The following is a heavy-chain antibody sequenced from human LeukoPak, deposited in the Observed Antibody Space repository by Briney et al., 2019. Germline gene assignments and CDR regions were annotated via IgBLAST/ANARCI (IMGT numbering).Heavy chain of an antibody. D-gene: IGHD3-3*01. CDR3: AKSRGAIFGVVIMRPFDY. Sequence: PGGSLRLSCAASGFTFSSYAMSWVRQAPGKGLGWVSAISGSGGSTYYADSVKGRFTISRDNSKNTLYLQMNSLRAEDTAVYYCAKSRGAIFGVVIMRPFDYWGQGTLVTVSX. CDR2: ISGSGGST. V-gene: IGHV3-23*01. J-gene: IGHJ4*02. CDR1: GFTFSSYA.